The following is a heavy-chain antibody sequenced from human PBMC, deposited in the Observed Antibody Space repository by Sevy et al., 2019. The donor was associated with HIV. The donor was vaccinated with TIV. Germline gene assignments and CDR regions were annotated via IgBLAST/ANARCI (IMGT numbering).Heavy chain of an antibody. J-gene: IGHJ4*02. CDR3: VIGDTPRLTGSGTRLKDQSLNYFHF. D-gene: IGHD2-2*01. V-gene: IGHV1-24*01. CDR1: GYTLSEVS. Sequence: ASVKLSCKVPGYTLSEVSMHWVRQAPAKGLEWMGGFVPEDGEIVYAQKFQGRVTVAEDTLTDTAYLEVTNLRSEDTATYFCVIGDTPRLTGSGTRLKDQSLNYFHFWGQGTLVTVSS. CDR2: FVPEDGEI.